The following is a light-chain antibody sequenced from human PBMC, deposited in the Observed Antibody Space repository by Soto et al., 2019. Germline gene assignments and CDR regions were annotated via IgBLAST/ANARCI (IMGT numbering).Light chain of an antibody. V-gene: IGLV4-69*01. Sequence: QPVLTQSPSASASLGSSVKLTCTLSSGHSSYAIAWHQQQPEKGPRYLMKLNSDGSHSKGDGIPDRFSGSSSGAERYLTISSLQSEDEADYYRQTWGSGIPVVFGGGTKVTVL. CDR2: LNSDGSH. J-gene: IGLJ2*01. CDR3: QTWGSGIPVV. CDR1: SGHSSYA.